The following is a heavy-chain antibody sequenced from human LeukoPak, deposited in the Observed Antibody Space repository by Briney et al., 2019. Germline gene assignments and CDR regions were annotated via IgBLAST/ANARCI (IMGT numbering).Heavy chain of an antibody. V-gene: IGHV3-73*01. CDR2: IRNKANSYAT. Sequence: QPGGSLKLSCAASGFVFSGSSMHWVRQAPGKGLEWVGHIRNKANSYATAYAASVKGRFTISRDDSKNTAYLQLNSLKIEDTAVYYCTRPYGDWGQGTLVTVSS. D-gene: IGHD4/OR15-4a*01. CDR3: TRPYGD. J-gene: IGHJ4*02. CDR1: GFVFSGSS.